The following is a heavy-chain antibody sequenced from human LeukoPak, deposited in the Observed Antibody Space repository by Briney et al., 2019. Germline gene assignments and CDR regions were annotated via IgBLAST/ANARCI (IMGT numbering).Heavy chain of an antibody. CDR2: INRSGST. CDR3: ARVRMIVVVKREAFDI. CDR1: GGSFSGYY. J-gene: IGHJ3*02. Sequence: PSETLSLTCAVYGGSFSGYYWSWIRQPPGKGLEWIGEINRSGSTNYNPSLKSRVTISVDTSKNQFSLKLSSVTAADTAVYYCARVRMIVVVKREAFDIWGQGTMVTVSS. V-gene: IGHV4-34*01. D-gene: IGHD3-22*01.